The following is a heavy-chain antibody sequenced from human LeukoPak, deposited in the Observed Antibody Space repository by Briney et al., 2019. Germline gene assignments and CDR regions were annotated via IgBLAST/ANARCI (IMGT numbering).Heavy chain of an antibody. Sequence: GGSLRLSCAASGFTVSSNYMSWVRQAPGKGLEWVANIKQDGSEKYYVDSVKGRFTISRDNAKNSLYLQMNSLRAEDTAVYYCASLCSGSYPDAFDIWGQGTMVTVSS. D-gene: IGHD1-26*01. CDR1: GFTVSSNY. V-gene: IGHV3-7*01. J-gene: IGHJ3*02. CDR2: IKQDGSEK. CDR3: ASLCSGSYPDAFDI.